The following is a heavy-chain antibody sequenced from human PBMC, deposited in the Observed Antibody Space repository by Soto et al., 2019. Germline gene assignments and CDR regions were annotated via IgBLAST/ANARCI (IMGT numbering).Heavy chain of an antibody. V-gene: IGHV1-18*01. CDR2: ISAYNGNT. CDR3: ARERGYSGYDPHNWFDP. CDR1: GYTFTGYA. Sequence: ASVKVSCKASGYTFTGYAMHWVRQAPGQRLEWMGWISAYNGNTNYAQKLQGRVTMTTDTSTSTAYMELRSLRSDDTAVYYCARERGYSGYDPHNWFDPWGQGTLVTVSS. J-gene: IGHJ5*02. D-gene: IGHD5-12*01.